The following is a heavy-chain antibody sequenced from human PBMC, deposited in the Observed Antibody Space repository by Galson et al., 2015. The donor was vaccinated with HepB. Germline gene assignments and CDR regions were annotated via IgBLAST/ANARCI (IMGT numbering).Heavy chain of an antibody. V-gene: IGHV3-53*01. CDR2: IYSGGST. CDR1: GFTVSSNY. CDR3: ARGFREYYMDV. Sequence: SLRLSCAASGFTVSSNYMSWVRQAPGKGLEWVSVIYSGGSTYYADSVKGRFTISRDNSKNTLYLQMNSLRAEDTAVYYCARGFREYYMDVWGKGTTVTVSS. D-gene: IGHD3-10*01. J-gene: IGHJ6*03.